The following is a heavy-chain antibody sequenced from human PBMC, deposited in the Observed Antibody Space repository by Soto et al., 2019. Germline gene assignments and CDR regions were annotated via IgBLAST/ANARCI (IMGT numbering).Heavy chain of an antibody. CDR2: IYYSGST. CDR3: ARGVVTARDWYCDL. V-gene: IGHV4-61*01. Sequence: QVQLQESGPGLVKPSETLSLTCTVSGGSVSSGSYYWSWIRQPPGKGLEWIGYIYYSGSTNYNPSLKSRVTISVDTSKNQFSLKLSSVTAADTAVYYCARGVVTARDWYCDLWGRGTLVTVSP. J-gene: IGHJ2*01. CDR1: GGSVSSGSYY. D-gene: IGHD2-21*02.